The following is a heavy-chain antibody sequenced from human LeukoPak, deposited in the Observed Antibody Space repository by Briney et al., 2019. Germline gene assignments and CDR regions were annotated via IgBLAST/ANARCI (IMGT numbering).Heavy chain of an antibody. V-gene: IGHV3-23*01. CDR2: ISADGDDT. CDR3: AKGLSPRWYYFDY. J-gene: IGHJ4*02. D-gene: IGHD2/OR15-2a*01. CDR1: AFTFSSYA. Sequence: GGSLRLSCAASAFTFSSYAMSWVRQAPGKGLEWVSTISADGDDTYYADSARGRFTISRDNSKNTLFLHMNSLRAEDTAVYYCAKGLSPRWYYFDYWGQGTLVTVSS.